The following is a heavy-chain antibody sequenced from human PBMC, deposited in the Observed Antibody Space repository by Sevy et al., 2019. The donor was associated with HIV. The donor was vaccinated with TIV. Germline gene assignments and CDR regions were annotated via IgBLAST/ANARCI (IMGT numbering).Heavy chain of an antibody. Sequence: GESLKISCAASGFTFSNAWMSWVRQAPGKGLEWVGRIKSKTEGGTTDYAAPVKGRFTISRDDSKNTLYLQMNSLKTEDTAVYYCTTIELGYCSGGSCYSTLQFDYWGQGTLVTVSS. CDR1: GFTFSNAW. J-gene: IGHJ4*02. D-gene: IGHD2-15*01. V-gene: IGHV3-15*01. CDR3: TTIELGYCSGGSCYSTLQFDY. CDR2: IKSKTEGGTT.